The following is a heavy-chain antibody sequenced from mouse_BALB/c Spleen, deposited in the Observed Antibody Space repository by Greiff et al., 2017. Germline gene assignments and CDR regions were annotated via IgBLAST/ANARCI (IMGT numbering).Heavy chain of an antibody. D-gene: IGHD1-2*01. CDR3: TIELLRLPFAY. CDR1: GYSFTSYW. J-gene: IGHJ3*01. V-gene: IGHV1-5*01. CDR2: IYPGNSDT. Sequence: EVQLQQSGTVLARPGASVKMSCKASGYSFTSYWMHWVKQRPGQGLEWIGAIYPGNSDTSYNQKFKGKAKLTAVTSASTAYMELSSLTNEDSAVYYCTIELLRLPFAYWGQGTLVTVSA.